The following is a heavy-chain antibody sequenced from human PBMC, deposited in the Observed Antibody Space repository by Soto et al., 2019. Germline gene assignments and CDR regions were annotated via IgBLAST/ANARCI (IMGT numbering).Heavy chain of an antibody. Sequence: QVQLVESGGGVVQPGRSLRLSCEASGFSFSSYGMHWVRQAPGKRLGWLAFISYDGGNKYYLDSVQGRFAIFRDSSRNSPYLQMDSLRHEDTTVYYYAKALGELSPESYDYWGQGSLVTVSS. CDR1: GFSFSSYG. CDR2: ISYDGGNK. V-gene: IGHV3-30*18. CDR3: AKALGELSPESYDY. D-gene: IGHD3-16*02. J-gene: IGHJ4*02.